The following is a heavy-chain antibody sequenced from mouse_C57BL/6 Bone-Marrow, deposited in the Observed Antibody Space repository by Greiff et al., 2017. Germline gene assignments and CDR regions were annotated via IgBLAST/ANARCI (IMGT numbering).Heavy chain of an antibody. CDR3: ARGYDYDYAMDY. J-gene: IGHJ4*01. D-gene: IGHD2-4*01. Sequence: VQLKESGPELVKPGASVKISCKASGYSFTDYNMNWVKQSNGKSLEWIGVINPNYGTTSYNQKFKGNATLTVDKSSSTAYMQLNSLTSEDSAVYYGARGYDYDYAMDYWGQGTSVTVSS. V-gene: IGHV1-39*01. CDR2: INPNYGTT. CDR1: GYSFTDYN.